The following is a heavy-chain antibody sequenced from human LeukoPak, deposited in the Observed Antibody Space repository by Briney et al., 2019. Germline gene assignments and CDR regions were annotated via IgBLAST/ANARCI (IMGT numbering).Heavy chain of an antibody. V-gene: IGHV3-30*02. Sequence: PGGSLRLSCAASGFTFSSYGMHWVRQAPGKGLEWVAFIRYDGSNKYYADSVKGRFTISRDKSKNTLYLQMNSLRAEDTAVYYCAKDRREYSSGWYLDYWGQGTLVTVSS. CDR2: IRYDGSNK. CDR3: AKDRREYSSGWYLDY. CDR1: GFTFSSYG. J-gene: IGHJ4*02. D-gene: IGHD6-19*01.